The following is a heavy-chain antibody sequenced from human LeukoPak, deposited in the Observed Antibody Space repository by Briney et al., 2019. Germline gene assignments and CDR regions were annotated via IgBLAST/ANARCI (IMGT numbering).Heavy chain of an antibody. CDR2: ISYDGTNK. CDR3: ARDLRSIAAAGWDYYYGMDV. V-gene: IGHV3-30*03. J-gene: IGHJ6*02. D-gene: IGHD6-13*01. CDR1: GFTFSSYA. Sequence: GGSLRLSCAASGFTFSSYAMHWVRQAPGKGLEWVAVISYDGTNKYYIDSVKGRFTISRDNSKNTLYLQMNSLRAEDTAVYYCARDLRSIAAAGWDYYYGMDVWGQGTTVTVSS.